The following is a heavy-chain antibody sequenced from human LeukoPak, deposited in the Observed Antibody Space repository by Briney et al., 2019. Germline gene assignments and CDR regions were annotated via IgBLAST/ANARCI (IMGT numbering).Heavy chain of an antibody. CDR3: ARGGDYGDYEGY. J-gene: IGHJ4*01. Sequence: SETLSLTCTVSGGSISSGSYYWSWIRQPAGKGLEWIGRIYTSGSTNYNPSLKSRVTISVDTSKNQFSLKLSSVTAADTAVYYCARGGDYGDYEGYWGHGTLVTVSS. D-gene: IGHD4-17*01. CDR2: IYTSGST. CDR1: GGSISSGSYY. V-gene: IGHV4-61*02.